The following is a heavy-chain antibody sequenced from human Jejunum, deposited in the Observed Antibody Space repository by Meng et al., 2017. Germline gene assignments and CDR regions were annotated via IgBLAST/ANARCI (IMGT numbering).Heavy chain of an antibody. CDR2: INSDGRST. J-gene: IGHJ3*02. D-gene: IGHD6-13*01. CDR3: ARARSWYSYDAFDI. CDR1: GFTFSSYW. V-gene: IGHV3-74*01. Sequence: GESLKISCAASGFTFSSYWMHWVRQAPGKGLVWVSRINSDGRSTSHADSVKGRLTISRDNAKNTLYLQMNSLRDEDTAVYYCARARSWYSYDAFDIWGQGTMVTVSS.